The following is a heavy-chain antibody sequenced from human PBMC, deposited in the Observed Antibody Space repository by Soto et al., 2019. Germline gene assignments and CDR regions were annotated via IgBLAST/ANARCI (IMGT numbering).Heavy chain of an antibody. CDR3: ATMTTVTSDY. J-gene: IGHJ4*02. CDR1: GFTFSSYS. V-gene: IGHV3-21*04. Sequence: EVQLVESGGGLVKPGGSLRLSCAASGFTFSSYSMNWVRQAPGTGLEWVSSISSSSRYIYYADSVKGRFTISRDNAKNSLYLQMNSLRAADPAVYYGATMTTVTSDYWGQGTLVTVSS. D-gene: IGHD4-4*01. CDR2: ISSSSRYI.